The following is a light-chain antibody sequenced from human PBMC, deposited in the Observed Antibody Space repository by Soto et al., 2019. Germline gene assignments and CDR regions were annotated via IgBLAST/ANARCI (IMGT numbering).Light chain of an antibody. J-gene: IGLJ1*01. V-gene: IGLV2-14*01. CDR2: EVT. Sequence: QSVLTQPASVSGSPGQSITISCTGTSSDVGAYIYVSWYQHHPGKAPKVMIYEVTNQPSGVSDRFSGSKSGNTASLTISGLQAEDEADYYCCSYTSERTYVFGTGTKV. CDR3: CSYTSERTYV. CDR1: SSDVGAYIY.